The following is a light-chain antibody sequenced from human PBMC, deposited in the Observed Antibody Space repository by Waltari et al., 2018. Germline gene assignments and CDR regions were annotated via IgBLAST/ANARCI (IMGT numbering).Light chain of an antibody. J-gene: IGLJ2*01. CDR2: DVS. Sequence: QSALTQPASVSGSPGQSITISCTGTSSDVGDYNYVSWYQQHPGKAPKLMIYDVSNRPSGVSNRCAGCKSGNTASLTISGLQAEDEADYYCSSYIDSSTLELCGGGTSLTVL. CDR1: SSDVGDYNY. CDR3: SSYIDSSTLEL. V-gene: IGLV2-14*03.